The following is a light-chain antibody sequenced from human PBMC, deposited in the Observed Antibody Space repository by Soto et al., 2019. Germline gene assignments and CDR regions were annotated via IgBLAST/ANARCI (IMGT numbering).Light chain of an antibody. Sequence: QSALTQPASVSGSPGQSITISCTGTRSDVGGYDYVSWYQQHPGKAPQVMIFDVSNRPSGVSNRFSGSKSGNTASLTISGLQAEDEADDYCSSYTSSSTWVFGGGTKLTVL. V-gene: IGLV2-14*01. CDR2: DVS. CDR1: RSDVGGYDY. J-gene: IGLJ3*02. CDR3: SSYTSSSTWV.